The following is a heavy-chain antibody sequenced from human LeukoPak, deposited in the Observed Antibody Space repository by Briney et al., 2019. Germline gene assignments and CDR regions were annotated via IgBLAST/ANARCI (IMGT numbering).Heavy chain of an antibody. V-gene: IGHV3-33*01. CDR1: GFTFSSYG. CDR2: IWYDGSNK. Sequence: GGSLRLSCAASGFTFSSYGMHWVRQAPGKGLEWVAVIWYDGSNKYYADSVKGRFTISRDNSKNTLYLQMNSLRAEDTAVYYCAREFLQGAEVPAFDIWGQGTMVTVSS. J-gene: IGHJ3*02. CDR3: AREFLQGAEVPAFDI. D-gene: IGHD1-26*01.